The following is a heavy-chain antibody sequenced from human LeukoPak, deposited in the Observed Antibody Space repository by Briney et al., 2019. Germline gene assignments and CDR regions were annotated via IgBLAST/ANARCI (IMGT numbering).Heavy chain of an antibody. V-gene: IGHV3-48*04. CDR2: ISSSANII. Sequence: PGGSLRLSCAASGFTFSSYWMTWVRQAPGRGLEWLSFISSSANIIHYADSVRGRFTISRDNAKNSLYLQMDSLIAEDTAVYYCARDRVTAKGGFWSGFNYDFDYWGQGTLVTVSS. CDR1: GFTFSSYW. CDR3: ARDRVTAKGGFWSGFNYDFDY. D-gene: IGHD3-3*01. J-gene: IGHJ4*02.